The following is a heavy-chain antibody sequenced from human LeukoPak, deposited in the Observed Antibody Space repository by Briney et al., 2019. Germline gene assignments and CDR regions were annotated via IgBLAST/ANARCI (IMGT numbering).Heavy chain of an antibody. CDR3: ARNIAMAYDAFDI. V-gene: IGHV1-2*04. Sequence: GASVKVSCKASGYTFTGYYMHWVRQAPGQGLEWMGWINPNSGGTNYAQKFQGWVTMTRDTSISTAYMELSRLRSDDTAVYYCARNIAMAYDAFDIWGQGTMVTVSS. D-gene: IGHD5-18*01. J-gene: IGHJ3*02. CDR1: GYTFTGYY. CDR2: INPNSGGT.